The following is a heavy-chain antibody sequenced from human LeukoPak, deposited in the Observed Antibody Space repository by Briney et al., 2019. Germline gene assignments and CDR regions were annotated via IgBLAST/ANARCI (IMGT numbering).Heavy chain of an antibody. J-gene: IGHJ4*02. V-gene: IGHV1-69*13. D-gene: IGHD1-26*01. CDR3: ARRKSGED. CDR1: GGTFSSYA. Sequence: SVKVSCKASGGTFSSYAISWVRQAPGQGLEWMGGIIPIFGTANYAQKFQGRVTITADESTSTAYMELSILGSEDTAVYYCARRKSGEDWGQGTLVTVSS. CDR2: IIPIFGTA.